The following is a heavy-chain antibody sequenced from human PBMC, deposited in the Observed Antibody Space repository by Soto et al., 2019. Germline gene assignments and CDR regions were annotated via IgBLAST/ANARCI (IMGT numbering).Heavy chain of an antibody. V-gene: IGHV1-69*04. Sequence: ASVKVSCKASGGTFSSYTISWVRQAPGQGLEWMGRIIPILGIANYAQKFQGRVTITADKSTSTAYMELSSLRSEDTAVYYCARDHCSGGSCYSGSAFDIWGQGTMVTAS. CDR1: GGTFSSYT. CDR2: IIPILGIA. D-gene: IGHD2-15*01. J-gene: IGHJ3*02. CDR3: ARDHCSGGSCYSGSAFDI.